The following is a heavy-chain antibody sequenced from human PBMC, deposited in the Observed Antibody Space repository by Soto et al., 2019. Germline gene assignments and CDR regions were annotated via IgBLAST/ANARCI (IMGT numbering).Heavy chain of an antibody. CDR2: IHYTGNT. D-gene: IGHD3-16*02. V-gene: IGHV4-31*03. J-gene: IGHJ4*02. CDR1: GDSISSGPYY. CDR3: AGDRAAWRSYRRFDC. Sequence: SETLSLTCTVAGDSISSGPYYWSWIRQHPGKGLEWIGYIHYTGNTYYNPSLKGRITISVDTAKSQFSLKLRSVTAADTAVYYCAGDRAAWRSYRRFDCWGQGALVTVSS.